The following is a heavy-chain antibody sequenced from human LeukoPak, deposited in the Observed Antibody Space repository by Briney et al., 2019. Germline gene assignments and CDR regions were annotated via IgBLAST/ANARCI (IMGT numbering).Heavy chain of an antibody. CDR3: AKLGRNYFDY. J-gene: IGHJ4*02. CDR1: GVTFSDYY. Sequence: GGSLRPSCAASGVTFSDYYMNWIRQAPGKGLEWVSYISSSSSTIYYADSVKGRFTISRDNAKNSLYLQMNSLRAEDTAVYYCAKLGRNYFDYWGQGTLVTVSS. D-gene: IGHD3-10*01. V-gene: IGHV3-11*04. CDR2: ISSSSSTI.